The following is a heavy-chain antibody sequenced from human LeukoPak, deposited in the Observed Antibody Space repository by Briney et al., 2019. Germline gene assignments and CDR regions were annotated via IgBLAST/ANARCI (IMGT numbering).Heavy chain of an antibody. CDR3: ARTTLLNFDWSPDAFDI. CDR2: IYYSGST. V-gene: IGHV4-59*12. J-gene: IGHJ3*02. CDR1: GGSISSYY. D-gene: IGHD3-9*01. Sequence: SETLSLTCTVSGGSISSYYWSWIRQPPGKGLEWIGYIYYSGSTNYNPSLKSRVTMSVDTSKNQFSLKLSSVTAADTAVYYCARTTLLNFDWSPDAFDIWGQGTMVTVSS.